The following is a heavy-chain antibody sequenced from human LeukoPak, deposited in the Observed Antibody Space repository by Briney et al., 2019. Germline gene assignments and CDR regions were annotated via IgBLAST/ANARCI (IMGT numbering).Heavy chain of an antibody. CDR3: ARDKNLDYYGSGSDLFDP. CDR2: ISSSSSYI. Sequence: GGSLGLSCAASGFTFSDYTMNWVRQAPGKGLEWVSSISSSSSYIYYADSVKGRFTISRDNAKNSLYLQMNSLRAEDTAVYYCARDKNLDYYGSGSDLFDPWGQGTLVTVSS. V-gene: IGHV3-21*01. J-gene: IGHJ5*02. CDR1: GFTFSDYT. D-gene: IGHD3-10*01.